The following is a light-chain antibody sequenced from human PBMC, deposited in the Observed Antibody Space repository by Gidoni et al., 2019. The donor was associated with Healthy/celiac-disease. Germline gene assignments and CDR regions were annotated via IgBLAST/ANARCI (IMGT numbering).Light chain of an antibody. J-gene: IGKJ1*01. CDR3: QQYNSYSGT. CDR2: KAS. CDR1: QSISSW. Sequence: DIQMTQSPSTLSASVGDRVTITCRASQSISSWLAWYQQKPGKAPKLLIYKASSLESGVPSRFSGSGSGTEFPLTIRRLQPDDFATYYCQQYNSYSGTFGQGTKVEIK. V-gene: IGKV1-5*03.